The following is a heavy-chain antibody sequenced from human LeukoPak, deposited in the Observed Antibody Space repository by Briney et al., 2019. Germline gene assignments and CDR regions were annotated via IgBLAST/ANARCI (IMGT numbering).Heavy chain of an antibody. CDR1: GGSISSYY. J-gene: IGHJ3*02. D-gene: IGHD1-1*01. CDR2: IYNSGST. Sequence: SETLSLTCTVSGGSISSYYCNWIRQPPGKGLEWIGYIYNSGSTIYNPSLKSRVTISVDTSKNQFSLKLSSVTAADTAVYHCARDSRTTTAFDIWGQGTMVTVSS. CDR3: ARDSRTTTAFDI. V-gene: IGHV4-59*01.